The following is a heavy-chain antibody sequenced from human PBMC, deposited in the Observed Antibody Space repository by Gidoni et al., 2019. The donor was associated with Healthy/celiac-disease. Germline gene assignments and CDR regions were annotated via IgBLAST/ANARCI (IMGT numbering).Heavy chain of an antibody. CDR3: ARDRDYGVTYYFDY. J-gene: IGHJ4*02. CDR1: GFTFSSYA. D-gene: IGHD3-16*01. CDR2: ISYDGSNK. V-gene: IGHV3-30-3*01. Sequence: VQLVESGGCVVQPGRSLRLSCAPSGFTFSSYAMHWVRQAPGKGLGWVAVISYDGSNKYYADSVKGRFTISRDNSKNTLYLQMNRLRAEDTAVYYCARDRDYGVTYYFDYWGQGTLVTVSS.